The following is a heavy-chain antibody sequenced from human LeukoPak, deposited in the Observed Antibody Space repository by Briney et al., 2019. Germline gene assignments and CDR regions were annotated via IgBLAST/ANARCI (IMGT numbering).Heavy chain of an antibody. CDR3: ARDYYDTSGYYSGDY. J-gene: IGHJ4*02. Sequence: GGSLRLSCAASGFIFSSYNMNWVRQAPGKGLEWVSYISSSSSTIYYADSVKGRFTISRDNAKNSLSLQMDSLRAEDTAVYYCARDYYDTSGYYSGDYWGQGTLVTVSS. CDR2: ISSSSSTI. V-gene: IGHV3-48*01. CDR1: GFIFSSYN. D-gene: IGHD3-22*01.